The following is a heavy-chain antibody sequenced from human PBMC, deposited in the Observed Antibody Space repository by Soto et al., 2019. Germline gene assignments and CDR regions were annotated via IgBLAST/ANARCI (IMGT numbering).Heavy chain of an antibody. CDR1: GGSVSSGSYY. CDR3: ARAVAGTYDY. V-gene: IGHV4-30-4*08. D-gene: IGHD6-19*01. CDR2: IYYSGST. J-gene: IGHJ4*02. Sequence: SETLSLTCTVSGGSVSSGSYYWSWIRQPPGKGLEWIGYIYYSGSTYYNPSLKSRVTISVDTSKNQFSLKLSSVTAADTAVYYCARAVAGTYDYWGQGTLVTVSS.